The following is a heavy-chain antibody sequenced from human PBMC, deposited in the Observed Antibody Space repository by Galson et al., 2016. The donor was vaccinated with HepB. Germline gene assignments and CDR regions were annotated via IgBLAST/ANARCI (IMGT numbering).Heavy chain of an antibody. CDR2: INPSGGST. CDR1: GYAFASYN. CDR3: AYDYGDYNFDY. D-gene: IGHD4-17*01. V-gene: IGHV1-46*01. Sequence: SVKVSCKASGYAFASYNMHWVRQAPGQGLECMGIINPSGGSTNYAQKFQGRVTMTRDTSTSTVYMELSSLRSEDTAVYYCAYDYGDYNFDYWGQGTLVTVSS. J-gene: IGHJ4*02.